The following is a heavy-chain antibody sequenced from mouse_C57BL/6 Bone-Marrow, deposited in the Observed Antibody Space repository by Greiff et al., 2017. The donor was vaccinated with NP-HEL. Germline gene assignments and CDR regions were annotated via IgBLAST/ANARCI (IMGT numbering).Heavy chain of an antibody. CDR1: GFTFSDYY. J-gene: IGHJ3*01. CDR2: INSDGSST. D-gene: IGHD2-1*01. V-gene: IGHV5-16*01. Sequence: EVKLMESEGGLVQPGSSMKLSCTASGFTFSDYYMAWVRQVPEKGLEWVANINSDGSSTYYLDSLKSRFIISRDNAKNILYLQMSSLKSEDTATYYCSRGELRFAYWGQGTLVTVSA. CDR3: SRGELRFAY.